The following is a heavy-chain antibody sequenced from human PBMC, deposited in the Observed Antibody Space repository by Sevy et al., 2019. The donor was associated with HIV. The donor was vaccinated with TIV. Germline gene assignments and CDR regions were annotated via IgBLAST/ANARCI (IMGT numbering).Heavy chain of an antibody. CDR1: GFTFSIFW. Sequence: GGSLRLSCTASGFTFSIFWMHWVRQAPGKGLVWVSHINSDGRSTTYADSVKGRFTISRDNAKNTLNLQMNSLRDEDTAVYFCARDKIYGMDVWGQGTTVTVSS. CDR2: INSDGRST. CDR3: ARDKIYGMDV. J-gene: IGHJ6*02. V-gene: IGHV3-74*01.